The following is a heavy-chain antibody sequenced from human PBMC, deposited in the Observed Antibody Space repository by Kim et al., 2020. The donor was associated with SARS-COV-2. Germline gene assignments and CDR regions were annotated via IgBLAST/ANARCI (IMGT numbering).Heavy chain of an antibody. CDR1: GFTFSNAW. Sequence: GGSLRLSCAASGFTFSNAWMSWVRQAPGKGLEWVGRIKSKTDGGTTDYAAPVKGRFTISRDDSKNTLYLQMNSLKTEDTAVYYCTTAEGRYYGSGSYSYYYYYGMDFWGQGTTVTVSS. J-gene: IGHJ6*02. CDR2: IKSKTDGGTT. CDR3: TTAEGRYYGSGSYSYYYYYGMDF. D-gene: IGHD3-10*01. V-gene: IGHV3-15*01.